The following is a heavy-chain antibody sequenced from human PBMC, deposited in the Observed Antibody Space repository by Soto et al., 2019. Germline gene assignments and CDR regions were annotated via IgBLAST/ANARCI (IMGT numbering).Heavy chain of an antibody. CDR1: GFTFSRYA. J-gene: IGHJ4*02. D-gene: IGHD3-10*01. CDR2: ISRDGTNK. V-gene: IGHV3-30*04. Sequence: LRRSCSASGFTFSRYAIHWVRQAPGKGLEWVAVISRDGTNKYYVDSVKGRFTISRDNSRNTLYLQMNSLRHEDAAVYYCARSRSGVVADSFDFWGQGTLVTVSS. CDR3: ARSRSGVVADSFDF.